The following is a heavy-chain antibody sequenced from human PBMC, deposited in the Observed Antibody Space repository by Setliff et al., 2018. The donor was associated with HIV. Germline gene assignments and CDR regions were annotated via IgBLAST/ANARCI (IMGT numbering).Heavy chain of an antibody. J-gene: IGHJ4*02. CDR3: ARVVDRDYDFWSAYEY. CDR2: IIPKSGET. V-gene: IGHV1-2*02. Sequence: ASVKVSCKSSGYTFTAHHIHWVRQAPGQGPEWMGWIIPKSGETSYAEKFRGRVTMTRDTSLSTAYMELSWLASDDTAVYYCARVVDRDYDFWSAYEYWGQGTLVTVSS. CDR1: GYTFTAHH. D-gene: IGHD3-3*01.